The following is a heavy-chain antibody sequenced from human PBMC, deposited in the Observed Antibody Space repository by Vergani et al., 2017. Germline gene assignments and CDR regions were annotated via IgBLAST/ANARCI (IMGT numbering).Heavy chain of an antibody. CDR3: ARGTPFWSGSPANNWFDP. Sequence: QVQLQQWGAGLLKPSETLSLTCAVYGGSFSSYYWSWIRQPPGKGLEWIGYIYYSGSTNYNPSLKSRVTISVDTSKNQFSLKLSSVTAADTAVYYCARGTPFWSGSPANNWFDPWGQGTQVTVSS. J-gene: IGHJ5*02. V-gene: IGHV4-34*11. D-gene: IGHD3-3*01. CDR2: IYYSGST. CDR1: GGSFSSYY.